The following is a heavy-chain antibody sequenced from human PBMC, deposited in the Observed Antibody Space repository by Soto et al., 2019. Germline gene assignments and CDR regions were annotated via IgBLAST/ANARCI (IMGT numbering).Heavy chain of an antibody. Sequence: GGSLRLSCAASGFTFSSYDMHWVRQAPGKGLEWVSAIGTAGDTYYPGSVKGRFTISRENAKNSLYLQMNSLRAEDTAVYYCAREGFGNPYYYYGMDVWGQGTTVTVSS. CDR3: AREGFGNPYYYYGMDV. V-gene: IGHV3-13*01. D-gene: IGHD3-10*01. CDR2: IGTAGDT. CDR1: GFTFSSYD. J-gene: IGHJ6*02.